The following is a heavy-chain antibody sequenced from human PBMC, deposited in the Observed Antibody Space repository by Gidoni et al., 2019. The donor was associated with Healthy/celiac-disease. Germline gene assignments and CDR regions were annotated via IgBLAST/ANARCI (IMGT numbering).Heavy chain of an antibody. CDR2: VYYRGTT. D-gene: IGHD6-13*01. J-gene: IGHJ4*02. V-gene: IGHV4-39*07. Sequence: QLHLQESGPRLVRPSETLSLTCPVSGGSVSKADYYWGWIRQSPGKGLEWIGTVYYRGTTYYNPSLKSRVTISPDTSQNQFSLRLSSVTAADTAVYYCARDVRYSSSWSHFDFWGQGTLVTVSS. CDR1: GGSVSKADYY. CDR3: ARDVRYSSSWSHFDF.